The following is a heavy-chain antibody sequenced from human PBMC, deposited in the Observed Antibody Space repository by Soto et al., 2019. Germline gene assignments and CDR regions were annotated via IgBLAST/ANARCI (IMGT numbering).Heavy chain of an antibody. D-gene: IGHD2-15*01. CDR3: AADLYCSGGSCSKPPYYYYGMDV. J-gene: IGHJ6*02. CDR1: GYSFTSYW. Sequence: GESLKISCKGSGYSFTSYWISWVRQMPGKGLEWMGRIDPSDSYTNYSPSFQGHVTISADKSISTAYLQWSSLKASYTAMYYCAADLYCSGGSCSKPPYYYYGMDVWRQGTTVTVSS. V-gene: IGHV5-10-1*01. CDR2: IDPSDSYT.